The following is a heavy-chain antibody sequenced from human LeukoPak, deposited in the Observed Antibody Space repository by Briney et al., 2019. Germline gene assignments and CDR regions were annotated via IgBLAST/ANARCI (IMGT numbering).Heavy chain of an antibody. Sequence: SETLSLTCTVSGGSISSGYYWGWIRQPPGKGLEWIGSIYNGGNTYYNPSLKSRVSISVDTSKNQVSLKLSSVTAADTAVYYCARNYYDRSGYYLLDYWGQGTLVTVSS. D-gene: IGHD3-22*01. CDR2: IYNGGNT. J-gene: IGHJ4*02. CDR3: ARNYYDRSGYYLLDY. CDR1: GGSISSGYY. V-gene: IGHV4-38-2*02.